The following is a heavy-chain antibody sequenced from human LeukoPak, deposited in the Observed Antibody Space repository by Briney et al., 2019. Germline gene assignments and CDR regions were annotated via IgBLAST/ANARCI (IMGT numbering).Heavy chain of an antibody. Sequence: PSETLSLTCAVSGGTFRGYYWSWLRQPPGKGLAWIGEIDHSGSTNYNPSLESRLTLSVDTSKSQVSLNLNSVTAADTAVYYCARGLRFQVGSGNWFDLWGQGTLVTVSS. CDR1: GGTFRGYY. D-gene: IGHD3-10*01. V-gene: IGHV4-34*01. CDR3: ARGLRFQVGSGNWFDL. J-gene: IGHJ5*02. CDR2: IDHSGST.